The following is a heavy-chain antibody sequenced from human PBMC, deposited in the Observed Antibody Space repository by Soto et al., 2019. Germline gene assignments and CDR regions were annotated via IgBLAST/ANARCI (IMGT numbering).Heavy chain of an antibody. CDR2: IDHDGPT. CDR1: GFTFSNYW. Sequence: EAQLVESGGGLVQPGGSLRLSCAGSGFTFSNYWMHWVRQAPGKGLEWVSRIDHDGPTDYADSVRGRFTISRDNAENTLYLQMNSLRPEDTAVSYCVRDSHGDYWGQGTLVTVSS. J-gene: IGHJ4*02. CDR3: VRDSHGDY. V-gene: IGHV3-74*01.